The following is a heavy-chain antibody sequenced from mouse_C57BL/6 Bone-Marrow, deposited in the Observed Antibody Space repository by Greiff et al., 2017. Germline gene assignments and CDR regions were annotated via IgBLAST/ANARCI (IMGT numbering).Heavy chain of an antibody. J-gene: IGHJ2*01. Sequence: VQLQQPGAELVKPGASVKMSCKASGYTFTSYWITWVKQRPGQGLEWIGWFYPGSGSIKYNEKFKDKATLTADKSSSTVYMELSRLTSEDSAVYFCARHERYGYYFDYWGQGTTLTVSS. CDR3: ARHERYGYYFDY. CDR1: GYTFTSYW. D-gene: IGHD2-14*01. CDR2: FYPGSGSI. V-gene: IGHV1-62-2*01.